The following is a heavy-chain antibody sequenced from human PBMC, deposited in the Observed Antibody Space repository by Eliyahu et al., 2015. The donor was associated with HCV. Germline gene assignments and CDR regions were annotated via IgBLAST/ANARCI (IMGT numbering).Heavy chain of an antibody. CDR1: GFTFSNAX. D-gene: IGHD2/OR15-2a*01. V-gene: IGHV3-15*01. CDR3: TTFSAPFLWTTEYYFDY. CDR2: IKSKTDGGTT. Sequence: EVQLVESGGGLVKPGGSLRLSCXASGFTFSNAXMSWVRQAPGKGLEWVGRIKSKTDGGTTDYAAPVKGRFTISRDDSKNTLYLQMNSLKTEDTAVYYCTTFSAPFLWTTEYYFDYWGQGTLVTVSS. J-gene: IGHJ4*02.